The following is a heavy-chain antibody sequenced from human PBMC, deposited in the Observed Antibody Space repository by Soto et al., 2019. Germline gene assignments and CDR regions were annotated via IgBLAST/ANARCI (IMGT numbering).Heavy chain of an antibody. D-gene: IGHD3-22*01. V-gene: IGHV4-59*01. Sequence: PSETLSLTCTVSGGSISSYYWSWIRQPPGKGLEWIGYIYYSGSTNYNPSLKSRVTISVDTSKNQFSLKLSSVTAADTAVYYCARDRYYDSGLIDYWGQGTLVTVS. CDR3: ARDRYYDSGLIDY. CDR1: GGSISSYY. CDR2: IYYSGST. J-gene: IGHJ4*02.